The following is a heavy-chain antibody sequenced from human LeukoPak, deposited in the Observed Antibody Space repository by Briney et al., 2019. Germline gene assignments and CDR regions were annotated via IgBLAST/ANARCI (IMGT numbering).Heavy chain of an antibody. CDR2: IYYSGST. V-gene: IGHV4-39*01. D-gene: IGHD3-3*01. J-gene: IGHJ4*02. Sequence: SETLSLTCTVSGGSIRGSSYYWGWIRQPPGTGLEWIGSIYYSGSTYYNPSLKSRVTISVDTSKNQFSLKLSSVTAADTAVYYCARQSLEWLFGSYWGQGTLVTVSS. CDR3: ARQSLEWLFGSY. CDR1: GGSIRGSSYY.